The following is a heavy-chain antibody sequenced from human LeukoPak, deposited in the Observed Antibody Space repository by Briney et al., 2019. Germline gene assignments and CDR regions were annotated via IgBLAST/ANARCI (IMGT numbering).Heavy chain of an antibody. CDR2: IWYDGSNN. CDR1: GFTFSSYG. V-gene: IGHV3-33*01. D-gene: IGHD3-16*01. CDR3: ARGEWREITFGGDTDY. Sequence: PGRSLRLSCAASGFTFSSYGMHWVRQAPGKGLEWVAVIWYDGSNNYYADSVKGRFTISRDNSKNTLYLQMNSLRAEDTAVYYCARGEWREITFGGDTDYWGQGTLVTVSS. J-gene: IGHJ4*02.